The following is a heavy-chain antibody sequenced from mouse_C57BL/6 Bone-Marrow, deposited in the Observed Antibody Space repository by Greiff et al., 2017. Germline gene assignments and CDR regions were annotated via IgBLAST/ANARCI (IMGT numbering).Heavy chain of an antibody. V-gene: IGHV1-82*01. J-gene: IGHJ2*01. CDR1: GYAFSSSW. D-gene: IGHD1-1*02. CDR2: IYPGDGDT. CDR3: GRGGWGGY. Sequence: QVQLQQSGPELVKPGASVKISCKASGYAFSSSWMNWVKQRPGKGLEWIGRIYPGDGDTNYNGKFKGKATLTADKSSSTAYMQLSSLTSEDSAVYCCGRGGWGGYWGQGTTLTVSS.